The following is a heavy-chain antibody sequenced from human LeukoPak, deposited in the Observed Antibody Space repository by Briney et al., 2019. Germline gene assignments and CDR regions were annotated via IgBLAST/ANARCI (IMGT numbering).Heavy chain of an antibody. CDR2: IYNSGST. D-gene: IGHD3-16*01. J-gene: IGHJ3*01. Sequence: SETLSLTCTVSGGSISSHYWSWIRQPPGKGLEWIGYIYNSGSTNYNPSLESRVTISLDTSKNQFSLHLTSVTAADTAVYFCARDDYGVFDAFDVWGQGTVVTASS. CDR1: GGSISSHY. CDR3: ARDDYGVFDAFDV. V-gene: IGHV4-59*08.